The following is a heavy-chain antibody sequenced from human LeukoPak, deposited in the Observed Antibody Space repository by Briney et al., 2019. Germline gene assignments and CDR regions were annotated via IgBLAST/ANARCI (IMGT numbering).Heavy chain of an antibody. J-gene: IGHJ4*02. Sequence: GGSLRLSCAASGFTFSDYYMSWIRQAPGKGLEWVSYISSSGSTIYYADSVKGRFTISRDNAKNSLYLQMNSLRAEDTAVYYCASQVGEYSSSYFGYWGQGTLVTVSS. CDR2: ISSSGSTI. CDR1: GFTFSDYY. V-gene: IGHV3-11*01. D-gene: IGHD6-6*01. CDR3: ASQVGEYSSSYFGY.